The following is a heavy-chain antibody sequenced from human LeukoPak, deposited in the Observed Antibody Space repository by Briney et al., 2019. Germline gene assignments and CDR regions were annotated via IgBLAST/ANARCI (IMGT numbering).Heavy chain of an antibody. CDR3: ARVSDTSMVTPGFDS. V-gene: IGHV1-18*01. D-gene: IGHD5-18*01. J-gene: IGHJ4*02. CDR2: VSTSNGAT. CDR1: SYNFNRYT. Sequence: GASVKVSCKTSSYNFNRYTITWVRQAPGQGLEWMGWVSTSNGATNYAEKFQGRVTMTTEAVTKTAYMELRRLTSGDTAMYFCARVSDTSMVTPGFDSWGQGTLVTVS.